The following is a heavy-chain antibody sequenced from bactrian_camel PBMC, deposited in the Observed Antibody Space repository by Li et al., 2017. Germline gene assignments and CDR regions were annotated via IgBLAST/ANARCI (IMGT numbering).Heavy chain of an antibody. V-gene: IGHV3S1*01. CDR1: GYLYSRYC. CDR2: IYPGGGRT. J-gene: IGHJ4*01. Sequence: VQLVESGGGSVEAGGSLRLSCELSGYLYSRYCMAWFRQAPEKEREGVAVIYPGGGRTYYDDSVKGRFTISQDTAKNSVYLQMNSLKSEDTAVYYCVKDAPQPLVGGACGTDNYWGQGTQVTVS. D-gene: IGHD7*01. CDR3: VKDAPQPLVGGACGTDNY.